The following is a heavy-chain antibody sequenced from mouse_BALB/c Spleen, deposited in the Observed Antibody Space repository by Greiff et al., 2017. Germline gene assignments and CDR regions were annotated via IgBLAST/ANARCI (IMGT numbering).Heavy chain of an antibody. CDR3: ARVGDYYGFFAY. V-gene: IGHV1S81*02. D-gene: IGHD1-2*01. J-gene: IGHJ3*01. CDR2: INPSNGRT. Sequence: QVQLQQPGAELVKPGASVKLSCKASGYTFTSYWMPWVKQRPGQGLEWIGEINPSNGRTNYNEKFKSKATLTVDKSSSTAYMQLSSLTSEDSAVYYCARVGDYYGFFAYWGQGTLVTVSA. CDR1: GYTFTSYW.